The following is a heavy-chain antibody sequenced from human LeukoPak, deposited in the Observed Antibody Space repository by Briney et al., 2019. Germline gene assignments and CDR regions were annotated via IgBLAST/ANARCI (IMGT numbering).Heavy chain of an antibody. Sequence: SETLSLTCTVSGGSISSGSYYWSWIRQPAGKGLEWIGRIYTSGSTNYNPSLKSRVTISVDTSKNQFSLKLSSVTAADTAVYYCAGGGAALGSIDYWGQGTLVTVSS. D-gene: IGHD6-6*01. V-gene: IGHV4-61*02. CDR1: GGSISSGSYY. CDR3: AGGGAALGSIDY. CDR2: IYTSGST. J-gene: IGHJ4*02.